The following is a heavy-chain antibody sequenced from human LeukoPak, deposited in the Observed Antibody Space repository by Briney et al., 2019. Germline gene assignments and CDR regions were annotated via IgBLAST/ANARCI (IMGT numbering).Heavy chain of an antibody. CDR3: AKLPYCSSTSCYVGDY. CDR1: GFTFSSYV. Sequence: PGGSLRLSCAASGFTFSSYVMSWVRQAPGKGLEWVSAVSGSGGSTYYADSVRGRCTISRDNSKNTLYLQMNSLRAEDTAVYYCAKLPYCSSTSCYVGDYWGQGTLVTVSS. V-gene: IGHV3-23*01. J-gene: IGHJ4*02. CDR2: VSGSGGST. D-gene: IGHD2-2*01.